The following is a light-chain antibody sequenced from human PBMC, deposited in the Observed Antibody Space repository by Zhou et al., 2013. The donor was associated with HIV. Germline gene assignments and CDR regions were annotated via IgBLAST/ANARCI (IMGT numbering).Light chain of an antibody. V-gene: IGKV1-5*03. Sequence: DIQMTQSPSTLSASMGARVTITCRASQNISSWLAWYQQKPGKVPELLIYKAASLGRGVPSRFSGSGSGTEFTLTISSLQPEDFASYYCQQYDAYSRTFGPGTKVEIK. J-gene: IGKJ1*01. CDR1: QNISSW. CDR2: KAA. CDR3: QQYDAYSRT.